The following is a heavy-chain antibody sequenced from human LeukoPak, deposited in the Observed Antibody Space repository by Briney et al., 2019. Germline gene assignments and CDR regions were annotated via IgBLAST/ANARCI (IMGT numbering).Heavy chain of an antibody. D-gene: IGHD4/OR15-4a*01. CDR1: GGSISSYY. V-gene: IGHV4-59*01. Sequence: SETLSLTCTVSGGSISSYYWSWIRQPPGKGLEWIGYIYYSGSTNYNPSLKSRVTISVDTSKNQFSLKLSSVTAADTAVYYCAGWNWDYGVDYWGQGTLVTVSS. CDR2: IYYSGST. J-gene: IGHJ4*02. CDR3: AGWNWDYGVDY.